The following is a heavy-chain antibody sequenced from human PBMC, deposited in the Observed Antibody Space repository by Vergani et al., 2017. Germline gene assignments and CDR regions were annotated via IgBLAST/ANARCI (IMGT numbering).Heavy chain of an antibody. CDR1: GDSVSSNSAA. J-gene: IGHJ6*02. Sequence: QVQLQQSGPGLVKPSQTLPLTCAISGDSVSSNSAALNWIRQSPSRGLEWLGRTYYRSKWSNDYAVSVKSRRTINPDTSKKQFSLQQNSVTPEDTAVYYCGRSIGGTGGIKDGMDVWGQGTTVTVSS. CDR2: TYYRSKWSN. CDR3: GRSIGGTGGIKDGMDV. V-gene: IGHV6-1*01. D-gene: IGHD1-14*01.